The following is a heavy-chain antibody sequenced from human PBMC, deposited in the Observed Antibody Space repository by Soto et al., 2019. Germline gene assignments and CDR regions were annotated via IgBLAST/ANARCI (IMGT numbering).Heavy chain of an antibody. CDR3: ARGEWLATIKPYFAY. CDR1: GGSMSSYY. Sequence: QVQLQESGPGLVKPSETLSRTCTVSGGSMSSYYWSWIRQSPGKGLEWIGYIYYSGSTNYNPSLKSRVAISLDTSKNQFSLMLSSVTAADTAVYYCARGEWLATIKPYFAYWGQGTLVTVSS. J-gene: IGHJ4*02. D-gene: IGHD5-12*01. CDR2: IYYSGST. V-gene: IGHV4-59*01.